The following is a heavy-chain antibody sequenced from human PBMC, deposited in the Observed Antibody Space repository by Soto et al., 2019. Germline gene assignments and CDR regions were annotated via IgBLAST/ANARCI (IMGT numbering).Heavy chain of an antibody. CDR1: GGSISSGGYY. J-gene: IGHJ5*02. D-gene: IGHD6-6*01. V-gene: IGHV4-31*03. Sequence: TLALTCTVSGGSISSGGYYWRWIRQHPGKGLEWIGYIYYSGSTYYNPSLKSRVTISVDTSKNQLSLKLSSVTAADTAVYYCAMGLSSNWFDPWGQGTLVTVSS. CDR2: IYYSGST. CDR3: AMGLSSNWFDP.